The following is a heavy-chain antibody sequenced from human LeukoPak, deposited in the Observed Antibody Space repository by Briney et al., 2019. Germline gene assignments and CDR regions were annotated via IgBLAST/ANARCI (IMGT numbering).Heavy chain of an antibody. Sequence: ASVKVSCKASGYTFTGYYMHWVRQAPGQGLEWMGWINPNSGGTNYAQKFQGRVTMTRDTSISTAYMELSRLRSDDTAVNYCASIPYSSSWYVDYWGQGTLVTVSS. D-gene: IGHD6-13*01. J-gene: IGHJ4*02. CDR2: INPNSGGT. V-gene: IGHV1-2*02. CDR1: GYTFTGYY. CDR3: ASIPYSSSWYVDY.